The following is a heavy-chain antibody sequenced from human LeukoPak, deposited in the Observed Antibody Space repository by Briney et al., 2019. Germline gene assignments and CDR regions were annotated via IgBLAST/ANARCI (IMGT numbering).Heavy chain of an antibody. J-gene: IGHJ5*02. CDR2: MNPNSGNT. CDR3: ARGSRDGYNWWFDP. V-gene: IGHV1-8*01. D-gene: IGHD5-24*01. CDR1: GYTFTSYD. Sequence: ASVKVSCKASGYTFTSYDINWVRQATGQGLEWMGWMNPNSGNTGYAQKFQGRVTMTRNTSISTAYMELSGLRSEDTAVYYCARGSRDGYNWWFDPWGQGTLVTVSS.